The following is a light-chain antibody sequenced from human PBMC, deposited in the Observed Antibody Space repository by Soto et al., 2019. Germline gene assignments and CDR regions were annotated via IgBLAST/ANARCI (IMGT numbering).Light chain of an antibody. CDR2: DAS. J-gene: IGKJ1*01. CDR1: QSIIRW. Sequence: DIQMTQSPSTLSASVGDRVTITCRASQSIIRWLAWYQQKPGKAPKLLIYDASSLESGVSSRFSGSGSGTEFTLNISSLQPDDLATYYCQQYNSYSPGWTFGQGTKVDIK. CDR3: QQYNSYSPGWT. V-gene: IGKV1-5*01.